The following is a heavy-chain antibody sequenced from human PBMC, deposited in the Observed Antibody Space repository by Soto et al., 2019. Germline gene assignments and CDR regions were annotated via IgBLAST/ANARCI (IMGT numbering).Heavy chain of an antibody. V-gene: IGHV3-30*18. CDR1: GFTFSSYG. CDR3: AKGFDWNDDYFDY. D-gene: IGHD1-1*01. J-gene: IGHJ4*02. Sequence: PGGSLRLSCAASGFTFSSYGMHWVRQAPGKGLEWVAVISYDGSNKYYADSVKGRFTISRDNSKNTLYLQMNSLRAEDTAVYYCAKGFDWNDDYFDYWGQGTLVTVSS. CDR2: ISYDGSNK.